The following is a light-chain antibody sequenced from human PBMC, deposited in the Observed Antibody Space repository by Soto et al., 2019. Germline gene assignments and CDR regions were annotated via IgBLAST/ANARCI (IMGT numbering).Light chain of an antibody. CDR2: GAS. J-gene: IGKJ1*01. V-gene: IGKV3-15*01. Sequence: EIVMTQSPSTLSFCPLERASLSCRASQSVSSNLAWYQQKPGQAPRLLIYGASTRATGIPARFSGSGSGTEFTLTISSLQSEDFAVYYCQQYNNWPRTFGQGTKVDIK. CDR3: QQYNNWPRT. CDR1: QSVSSN.